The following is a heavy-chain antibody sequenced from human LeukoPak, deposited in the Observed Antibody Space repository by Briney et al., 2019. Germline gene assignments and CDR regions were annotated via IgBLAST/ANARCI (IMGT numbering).Heavy chain of an antibody. CDR3: ARDPYSGGYGAYYYYYMDV. D-gene: IGHD6-19*01. Sequence: GGSLRLSCAASGFTFSADNMNSVRRTPGKGLEWVSSITTSSSYMFYADSVRGRFTISRDNAENSLYLQMNSLRDEDTAVYYCARDPYSGGYGAYYYYYMDVWGKGTTVTVSS. V-gene: IGHV3-21*01. J-gene: IGHJ6*03. CDR1: GFTFSADN. CDR2: ITTSSSYM.